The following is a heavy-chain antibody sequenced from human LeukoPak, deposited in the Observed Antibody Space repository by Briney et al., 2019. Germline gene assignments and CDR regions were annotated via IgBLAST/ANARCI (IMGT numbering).Heavy chain of an antibody. CDR1: GFTFSTSA. J-gene: IGHJ4*02. D-gene: IGHD3-3*01. CDR2: IWYDGSNK. Sequence: GGSLRLSCSASGFTFSTSAIHWVRQAPGKGLEWVAVIWYDGSNKYFADSVKGRFTISRDNSKNTLYLQMNSLRAEDTAVYYCAREGEITIFGVVKDDFDYWGQGTLVTVSS. CDR3: AREGEITIFGVVKDDFDY. V-gene: IGHV3-33*08.